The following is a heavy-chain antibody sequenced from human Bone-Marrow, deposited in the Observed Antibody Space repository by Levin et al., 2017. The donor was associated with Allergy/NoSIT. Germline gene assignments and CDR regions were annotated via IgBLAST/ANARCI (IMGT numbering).Heavy chain of an antibody. CDR2: TNPKTGST. Sequence: GESLKISCKASGYIFNTYDINWVRQATGQGLEWMGWTNPKTGSTGDAQKFQGRLTMTRDLSIRTAYMELTSLRSEDTATYYCARDCTDGICSLVGMDVWGQGTTVIVS. V-gene: IGHV1-8*01. CDR3: ARDCTDGICSLVGMDV. D-gene: IGHD2-8*01. J-gene: IGHJ6*02. CDR1: GYIFNTYD.